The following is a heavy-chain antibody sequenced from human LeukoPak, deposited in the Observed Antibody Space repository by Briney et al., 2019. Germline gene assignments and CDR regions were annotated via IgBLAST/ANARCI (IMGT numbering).Heavy chain of an antibody. J-gene: IGHJ4*02. CDR1: GGSISGYY. CDR2: INHSGST. CDR3: ARGRRYDFWSGYQIFDY. D-gene: IGHD3-3*01. V-gene: IGHV4-34*01. Sequence: SETLSLTCTVSGGSISGYYWSWIRQPPGKGLEWIGEINHSGSTNYNPSLKSRVTISVDTSKNQFSLKLSSVTAADTAVYYCARGRRYDFWSGYQIFDYWGQGTLVTVSS.